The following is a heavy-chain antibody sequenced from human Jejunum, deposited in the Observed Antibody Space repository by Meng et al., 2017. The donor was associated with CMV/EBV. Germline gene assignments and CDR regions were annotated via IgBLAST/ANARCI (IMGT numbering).Heavy chain of an antibody. V-gene: IGHV4-39*07. CDR1: Y. Sequence: YWGWLRQPPGKGLEWIGTIYYSGSTYYNPSLKSRLSMSVDTSRNQFSLRLSSVTAADTAVYYCARDSPTAGFYYSGGYSRGYFDYWGQGMLVTVSS. J-gene: IGHJ4*02. D-gene: IGHD3-22*01. CDR2: IYYSGST. CDR3: ARDSPTAGFYYSGGYSRGYFDY.